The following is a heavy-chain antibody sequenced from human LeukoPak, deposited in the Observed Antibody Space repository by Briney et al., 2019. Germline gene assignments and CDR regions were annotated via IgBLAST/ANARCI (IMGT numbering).Heavy chain of an antibody. D-gene: IGHD6-13*01. Sequence: PGGSLRLSCAASGFTFSSYAMSWVRQAPGKGLEWVSAISGSGGSTYYADSVKGRFTISRDNSKNTLYLQMNSLRAEDTAVYYCAKIRPIAAAVGNAFDIWGQGTMVTVSS. V-gene: IGHV3-23*01. CDR2: ISGSGGST. CDR3: AKIRPIAAAVGNAFDI. J-gene: IGHJ3*02. CDR1: GFTFSSYA.